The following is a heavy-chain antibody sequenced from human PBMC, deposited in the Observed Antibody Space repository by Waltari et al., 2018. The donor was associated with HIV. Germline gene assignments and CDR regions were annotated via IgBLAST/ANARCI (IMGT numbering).Heavy chain of an antibody. J-gene: IGHJ5*02. Sequence: QVQLVQSGAEVKKPGASVKVSCKASGYTFTTHDINWVRQASGQGLEWMGWMNSNSGNTGYAQNFQGRVTMTWNTPISTAYMELSSLRSEDTAVYYCARGFGSSRAWSYRWFDPWGQGTLVTVSS. V-gene: IGHV1-8*01. CDR1: GYTFTTHD. CDR3: ARGFGSSRAWSYRWFDP. CDR2: MNSNSGNT. D-gene: IGHD6-19*01.